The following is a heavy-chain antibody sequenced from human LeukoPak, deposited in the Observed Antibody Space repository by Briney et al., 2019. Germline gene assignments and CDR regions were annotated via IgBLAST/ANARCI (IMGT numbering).Heavy chain of an antibody. Sequence: GGSLRLSCAASGFTFSSYAMHWVRQAPGKGLEWVAVISYDGSNKYYADSVKGRFTISRDNSKNTLYLQMNSLRAEDTAVYYCANHASDFWSGYDYWGQGTLVTVSS. CDR2: ISYDGSNK. CDR1: GFTFSSYA. J-gene: IGHJ4*02. V-gene: IGHV3-30*04. CDR3: ANHASDFWSGYDY. D-gene: IGHD3-3*01.